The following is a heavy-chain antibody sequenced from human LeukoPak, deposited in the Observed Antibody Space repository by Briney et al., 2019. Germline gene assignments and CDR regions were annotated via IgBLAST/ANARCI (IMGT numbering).Heavy chain of an antibody. V-gene: IGHV3-21*01. CDR2: ISSSSSYI. CDR1: GFTFSSYS. D-gene: IGHD3-22*01. Sequence: GGSLRLSCAASGFTFSSYSMSWVRQAPGKGLEWVSSISSSSSYIYYADSVKGRFTISRDNAKNSLYLQMNSLRAEDTAVYYCARDAHYYYDSSGHDYWGQGTLVTVSS. J-gene: IGHJ4*02. CDR3: ARDAHYYYDSSGHDY.